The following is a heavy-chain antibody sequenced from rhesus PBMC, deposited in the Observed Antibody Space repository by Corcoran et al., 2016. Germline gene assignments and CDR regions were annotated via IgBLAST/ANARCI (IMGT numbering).Heavy chain of an antibody. V-gene: IGHV4S2*01. CDR3: ARGYWTDYSFDY. J-gene: IGHJ4*01. Sequence: QVQLQESGPGLVKPSETLSLTCAVSGASISSDYWSWVRQAPGKGLEWIGRIYGNNGGTDYNPSLNSRVTISVDASKNQFSLKLNSVTAADTAVFYCARGYWTDYSFDYWGLGVLVTVSS. CDR1: GASISSDY. CDR2: IYGNNGGT. D-gene: IGHD3-22*01.